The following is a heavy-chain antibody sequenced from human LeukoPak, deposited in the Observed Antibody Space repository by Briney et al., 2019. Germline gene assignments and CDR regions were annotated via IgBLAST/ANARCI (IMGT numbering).Heavy chain of an antibody. J-gene: IGHJ6*04. CDR1: GGTFSASG. CDR3: ASGLSGTLRHMDV. Sequence: SVKVSCKASGGTFSASGITWVRQAPGQGLEWMGGIIPMIGITNYAQRFQGRVTITADKSTSTAYMELSSLRSEDTALYYCASGLSGTLRHMDVWGRGTTVIVSS. V-gene: IGHV1-69*10. D-gene: IGHD1-7*01. CDR2: IIPMIGIT.